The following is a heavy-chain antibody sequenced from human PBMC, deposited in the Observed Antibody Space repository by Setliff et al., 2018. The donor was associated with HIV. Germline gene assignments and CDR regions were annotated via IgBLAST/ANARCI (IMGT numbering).Heavy chain of an antibody. CDR2: MNPNSGNT. CDR3: ASKVYCTNGVCLDAFDI. CDR1: GYTFTNYD. J-gene: IGHJ3*02. V-gene: IGHV1-8*02. D-gene: IGHD2-8*01. Sequence: ASVKVSCKSSGYTFTNYDINWVRQAAGQGLEWMGWMNPNSGNTGYAQKFQGRVTMTRSTSITTAYMELSSLRSEDTAVYYCASKVYCTNGVCLDAFDIWGQGTMVTVSS.